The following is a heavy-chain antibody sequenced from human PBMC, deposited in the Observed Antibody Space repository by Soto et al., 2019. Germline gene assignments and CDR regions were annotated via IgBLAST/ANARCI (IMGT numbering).Heavy chain of an antibody. V-gene: IGHV3-23*01. CDR1: GFTFNNYA. Sequence: EVQVLDSGGGLVQPGGSLRLSCAASGFTFNNYAMNWVRQAPGKGLEWVATISATGGSTYYADSVKGRFTISRDNSKNTLYLQMNGLRVEDTAVYYCAKDRLAGNFDYWDQGTQVTVSS. CDR2: ISATGGST. J-gene: IGHJ4*02. CDR3: AKDRLAGNFDY.